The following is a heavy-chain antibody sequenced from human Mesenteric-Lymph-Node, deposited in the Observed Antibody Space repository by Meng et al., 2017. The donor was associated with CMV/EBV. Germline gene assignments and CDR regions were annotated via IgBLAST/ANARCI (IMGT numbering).Heavy chain of an antibody. Sequence: GESLKISCAASGFTFSRYAMHWVRQTPGKGLEWVAFISYDGSNKFYADSVKGRFTISRDNAKNTLYLQMNSLRAEDTAVYYCAAGYLDLWGRGTLVTVSS. CDR3: AAGYLDL. V-gene: IGHV3-30*04. CDR1: GFTFSRYA. CDR2: ISYDGSNK. J-gene: IGHJ2*01. D-gene: IGHD6-25*01.